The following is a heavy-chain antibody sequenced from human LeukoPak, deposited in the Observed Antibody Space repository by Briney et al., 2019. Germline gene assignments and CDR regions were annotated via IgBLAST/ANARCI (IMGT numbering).Heavy chain of an antibody. J-gene: IGHJ6*02. CDR1: GYSFTSHW. Sequence: GESLKISCQGSGYSFTSHWIGWVRQMPGKGLEWMGIIHPSDSDTRYSPSFQGQVTISGDKSISTAYLQWSSLKASDTAMYYCVRLGNYGVDVWGQGTTVTVSS. CDR2: IHPSDSDT. CDR3: VRLGNYGVDV. V-gene: IGHV5-51*01.